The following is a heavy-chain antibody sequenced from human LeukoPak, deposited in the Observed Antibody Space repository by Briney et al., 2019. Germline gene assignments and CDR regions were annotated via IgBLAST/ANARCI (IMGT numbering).Heavy chain of an antibody. V-gene: IGHV3-48*01. CDR1: GFTFSSYS. D-gene: IGHD2-2*02. Sequence: GGSLRLSCAASGFTFSSYSMNWVRQAPGKGLEWVSYIGSSSSTIYYADSVKGRFTISRDNAKNSLYLQMNSLRAEDTAVYYCARDWIVVVLAAIAHRPTSQSYYYYGMDVWGQGTTVTVSS. J-gene: IGHJ6*02. CDR2: IGSSSSTI. CDR3: ARDWIVVVLAAIAHRPTSQSYYYYGMDV.